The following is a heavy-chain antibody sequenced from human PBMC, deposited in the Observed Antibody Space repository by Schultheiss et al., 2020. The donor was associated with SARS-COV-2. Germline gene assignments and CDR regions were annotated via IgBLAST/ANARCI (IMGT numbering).Heavy chain of an antibody. CDR3: ARDRFVGAGLRPPAY. D-gene: IGHD2-21*01. Sequence: GGSLRLSCAASGFTFSSYGMHWVRQAPGKGLEWVAVISYDGSNKYYADSVKGRFTISRDNAKNSLYLQMNSLRAEDTAVYYCARDRFVGAGLRPPAYWGQGTLVTVSS. J-gene: IGHJ4*02. V-gene: IGHV3-30*03. CDR2: ISYDGSNK. CDR1: GFTFSSYG.